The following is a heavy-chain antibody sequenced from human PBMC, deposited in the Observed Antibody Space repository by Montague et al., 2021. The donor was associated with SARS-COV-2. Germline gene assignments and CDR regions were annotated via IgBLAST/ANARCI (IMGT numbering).Heavy chain of an antibody. CDR3: AMGWLPDF. CDR1: GFTFNTYW. V-gene: IGHV3-74*03. D-gene: IGHD5-12*01. CDR2: INSDETSI. J-gene: IGHJ4*02. Sequence: SLRLSCVASGFTFNTYWMNWVRQEPGKGLVSIARINSDETSISYADSVKGRFTVFRDNTKNILYLQMNSLRVEDTAVYYCAMGWLPDFWGQGTQVTVSS.